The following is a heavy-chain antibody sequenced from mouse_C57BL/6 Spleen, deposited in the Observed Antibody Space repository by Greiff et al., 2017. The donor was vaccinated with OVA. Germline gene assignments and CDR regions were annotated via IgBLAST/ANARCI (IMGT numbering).Heavy chain of an antibody. D-gene: IGHD2-2*01. CDR1: GYTFTGYW. J-gene: IGHJ3*01. CDR2: ILPGSGST. V-gene: IGHV1-9*01. CDR3: ARPPSTMVTTGFAY. Sequence: QVQLKQSGAELMKPGASVKLSCKATGYTFTGYWIEWVKQRPGHGLEWIGEILPGSGSTNYNEKFKGKATFTADTSSNTAYMQLSSLTTEDSAIYYCARPPSTMVTTGFAYWGQGTLVTVSA.